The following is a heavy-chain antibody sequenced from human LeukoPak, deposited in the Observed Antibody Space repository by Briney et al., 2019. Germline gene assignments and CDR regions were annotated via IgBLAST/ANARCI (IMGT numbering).Heavy chain of an antibody. Sequence: GGSLRLSCAASGFTFDDYGMTWVRQTPGKGLEWGSTINWNGGSTAYADSVKGRFTISRDNAKNSLYLQMNSLRAEDAAVYYCAKEDCSGGRCYSLHYWGQGTLVTVSS. CDR1: GFTFDDYG. J-gene: IGHJ4*02. V-gene: IGHV3-20*04. CDR2: INWNGGST. CDR3: AKEDCSGGRCYSLHY. D-gene: IGHD2-15*01.